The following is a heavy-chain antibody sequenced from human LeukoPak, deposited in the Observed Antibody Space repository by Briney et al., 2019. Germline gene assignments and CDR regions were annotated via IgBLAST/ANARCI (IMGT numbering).Heavy chain of an antibody. CDR2: ISGSGGST. CDR3: AKESRSYFDY. CDR1: GYTFTSYV. J-gene: IGHJ4*02. V-gene: IGHV3-23*01. Sequence: ASVKVSCKASGYTFTSYVISWVRQAPGKGLEWVSAISGSGGSTYYADSVKGRFTISRDNSKNTLYLQMNSLRAEDTAVYYCAKESRSYFDYWGQGTLVTVSS.